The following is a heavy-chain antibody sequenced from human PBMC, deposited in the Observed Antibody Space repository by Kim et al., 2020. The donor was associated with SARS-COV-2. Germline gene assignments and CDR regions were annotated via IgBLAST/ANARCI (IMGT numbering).Heavy chain of an antibody. D-gene: IGHD3-22*01. CDR3: ARSLYDSSGYYYVPFDS. Sequence: LKSRATMSVDTSKDQFSLKLSSVTAADTAVYYCARSLYDSSGYYYVPFDSWGQGTLVTVSS. V-gene: IGHV4-59*10. J-gene: IGHJ4*02.